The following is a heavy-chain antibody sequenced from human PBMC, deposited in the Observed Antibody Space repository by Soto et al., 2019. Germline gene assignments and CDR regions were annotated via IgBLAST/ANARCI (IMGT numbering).Heavy chain of an antibody. CDR2: ISAYNGNT. Sequence: WASVKVSCKASCYTFTSYGISWVRQAPGQELEWMGWISAYNGNTNYAQKLQGRVTMTTDTSTSTAYMELRSLRSDDTAVYYCARDSRFLEWLSCLRYCYYQYLLSFRGQGTSDPGSS. J-gene: IGHJ6*02. V-gene: IGHV1-18*01. CDR3: ARDSRFLEWLSCLRYCYYQYLLSF. CDR1: CYTFTSYG. D-gene: IGHD3-3*01.